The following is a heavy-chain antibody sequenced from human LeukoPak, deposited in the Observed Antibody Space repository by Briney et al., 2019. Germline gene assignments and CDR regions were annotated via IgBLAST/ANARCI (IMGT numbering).Heavy chain of an antibody. CDR1: GGSISSSDYY. CDR2: IYYSGRT. J-gene: IGHJ4*02. V-gene: IGHV4-39*07. CDR3: ARGHKAAVDY. D-gene: IGHD6-13*01. Sequence: PSETLSLTCTVSGGSISSSDYYWGWIRQPPGKGLEWIGSIYYSGRTYYNPSLKSRVTISVDTSKNQFSLKLSSVTAADTAVYYCARGHKAAVDYWGQGTLVTVSS.